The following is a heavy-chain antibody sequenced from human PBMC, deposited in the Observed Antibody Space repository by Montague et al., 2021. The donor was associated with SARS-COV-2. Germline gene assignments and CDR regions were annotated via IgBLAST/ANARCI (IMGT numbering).Heavy chain of an antibody. CDR3: ARRHIVASNRAFDY. Sequence: SETLSLTYTASGDSITNNYYWGWIRQPPGKGLEWIGTIYHSGTTYYNPSLKSRVTISVDTSNNQFSLKLTSVTAADTAVYYCARRHIVASNRAFDYWGQGTLVTVSS. J-gene: IGHJ4*02. D-gene: IGHD2-21*01. CDR1: GDSITNNYY. CDR2: IYHSGTT. V-gene: IGHV4-38-2*02.